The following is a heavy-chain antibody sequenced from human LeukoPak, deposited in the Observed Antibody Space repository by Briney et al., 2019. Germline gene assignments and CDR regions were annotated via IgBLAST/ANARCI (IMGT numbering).Heavy chain of an antibody. CDR1: GYTFTGYY. CDR3: ARAGDSSGYNWFDP. D-gene: IGHD3-22*01. Sequence: ASVKVSCKASGYTFTGYYMHWVRQAPGQGLEWMGWINPNSGGTNYAQKFQGRVTMTRDTSISTAYMELSRLRSDDTAVHYCARAGDSSGYNWFDPWGQGTLVTVSS. V-gene: IGHV1-2*02. J-gene: IGHJ5*02. CDR2: INPNSGGT.